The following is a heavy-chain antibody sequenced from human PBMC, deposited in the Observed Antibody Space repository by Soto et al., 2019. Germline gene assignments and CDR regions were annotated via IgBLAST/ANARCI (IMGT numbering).Heavy chain of an antibody. D-gene: IGHD4-17*01. J-gene: IGHJ4*02. CDR3: ARDLPLATVTVAWSGLDY. CDR1: GYTFTTYA. CDR2: INAGNGYT. V-gene: IGHV1-3*01. Sequence: GASVKVSCKASGYTFTTYAMHWVRQAPGQRLEWMGWINAGNGYTRYSQKFQGRVSITRDTSASTAYMELSSLRSEDTAVYYCARDLPLATVTVAWSGLDYWGQGTLVTVSS.